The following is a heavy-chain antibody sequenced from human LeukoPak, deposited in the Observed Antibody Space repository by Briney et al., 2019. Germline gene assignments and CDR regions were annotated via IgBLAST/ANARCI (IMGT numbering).Heavy chain of an antibody. CDR1: GYTFTSYG. D-gene: IGHD6-13*01. V-gene: IGHV1-18*01. Sequence: GASVKGSCKASGYTFTSYGISWVRQAPGQGLEWMGWISAYNGNTNYAQKLQGRVTMTTDTSTGTAYMELRSLRSDDTAVYYCARDTAPYSSSWYALYYYGMDVWGQGTTVTVSS. CDR2: ISAYNGNT. J-gene: IGHJ6*02. CDR3: ARDTAPYSSSWYALYYYGMDV.